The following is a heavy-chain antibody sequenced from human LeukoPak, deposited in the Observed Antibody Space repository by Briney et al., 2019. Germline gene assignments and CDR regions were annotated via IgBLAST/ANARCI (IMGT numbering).Heavy chain of an antibody. J-gene: IGHJ5*02. CDR1: GFTFSSYS. V-gene: IGHV3-21*01. Sequence: GVSLRLSCAASGFTFSSYSMNWVRQAPGKGLEWVSSISSSSSYIYYADSVKGRFTISRDNTKNTLYLQMNSLRAEDTAVYYCTRGADTGYSSDSWGQGTLVTVSS. CDR3: TRGADTGYSSDS. CDR2: ISSSSSYI. D-gene: IGHD6-19*01.